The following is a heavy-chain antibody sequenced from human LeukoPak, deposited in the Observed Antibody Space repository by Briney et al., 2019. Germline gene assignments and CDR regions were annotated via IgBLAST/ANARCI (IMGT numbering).Heavy chain of an antibody. J-gene: IGHJ4*02. CDR2: ISYDGSNK. Sequence: GGSLRLSCAASGFTFSNYAMHWVRQAPGKGLEWVAVISYDGSNKYYADSVKGPFTISRDNSKNTVYLQMNSLRAEDTAVYYCATGPKYYYDSSGYSGFDYWGQGTLVTVSS. CDR1: GFTFSNYA. CDR3: ATGPKYYYDSSGYSGFDY. D-gene: IGHD3-22*01. V-gene: IGHV3-30-3*01.